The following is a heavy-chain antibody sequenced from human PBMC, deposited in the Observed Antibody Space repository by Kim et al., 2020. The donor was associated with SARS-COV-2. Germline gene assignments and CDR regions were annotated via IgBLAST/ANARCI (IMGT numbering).Heavy chain of an antibody. CDR2: T. Sequence: TNYAQKLQGRATMTTDTSTSTAYMELRSLGSDDTAVYYCARSGVAAAGDYWGQGTLVTVSS. J-gene: IGHJ4*02. V-gene: IGHV1-18*01. CDR3: ARSGVAAAGDY. D-gene: IGHD6-13*01.